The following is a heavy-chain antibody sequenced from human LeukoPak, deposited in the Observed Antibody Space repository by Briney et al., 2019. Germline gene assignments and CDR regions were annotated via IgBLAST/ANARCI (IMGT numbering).Heavy chain of an antibody. J-gene: IGHJ4*02. V-gene: IGHV1-2*02. Sequence: ASVKVSCKASGYTFTGYYIHWVRQAPGQGLEWMGWIDPNSGDTSFAQIFQGRVTMTRVTSISTTYMEMSSLRSDDTAVFYCARQGSGSYKLDCWGQGALVTVSS. CDR1: GYTFTGYY. D-gene: IGHD3-10*01. CDR3: ARQGSGSYKLDC. CDR2: IDPNSGDT.